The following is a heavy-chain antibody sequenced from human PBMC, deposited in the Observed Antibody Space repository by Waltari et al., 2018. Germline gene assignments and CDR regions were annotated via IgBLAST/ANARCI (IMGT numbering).Heavy chain of an antibody. CDR1: GYSISSGYY. CDR2: IYHSGST. J-gene: IGHJ3*02. CDR3: ASRITMIVGKEDPNAFDI. V-gene: IGHV4-38-2*01. Sequence: QVQLQESGPGLVKPSETLSLTCAVSGYSISSGYYWGWIRQPPGKGLEWIGGIYHSGSTYYNPSLKSRVTISVDTSKNQFSLKLSSVTAADTAVYYCASRITMIVGKEDPNAFDIWGQGTMVTVSS. D-gene: IGHD3-22*01.